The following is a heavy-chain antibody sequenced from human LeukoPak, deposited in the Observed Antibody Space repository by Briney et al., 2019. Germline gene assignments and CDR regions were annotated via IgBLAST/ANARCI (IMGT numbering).Heavy chain of an antibody. D-gene: IGHD1/OR15-1a*01. CDR2: IKSKTDGGSA. V-gene: IGHV3-15*01. Sequence: GGSLRLSCAASGFTFSNAWMTWVRQAPGKGLEWVGRIKSKTDGGSADYAARVKGRFTISRDDSKNTLYLQMNSLKTEDTAVYYCTTQGTSGTGRVDYWGQGTLVTISS. J-gene: IGHJ4*02. CDR3: TTQGTSGTGRVDY. CDR1: GFTFSNAW.